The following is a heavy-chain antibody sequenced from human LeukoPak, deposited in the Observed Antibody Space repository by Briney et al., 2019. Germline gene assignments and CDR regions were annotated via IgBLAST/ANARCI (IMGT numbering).Heavy chain of an antibody. V-gene: IGHV3-48*01. CDR2: ISSSSSTI. CDR1: GFTFSSYS. D-gene: IGHD6-6*01. CDR3: AREPGLSGSSGVDY. Sequence: GGSLRLSCAASGFTFSSYSMNWVRQAPGKGLEWVTYISSSSSTIYYADSVKGRFTISRDNAKNSLYLQMNSLRAEDTAVYYCAREPGLSGSSGVDYWGQGTLVTVSS. J-gene: IGHJ4*02.